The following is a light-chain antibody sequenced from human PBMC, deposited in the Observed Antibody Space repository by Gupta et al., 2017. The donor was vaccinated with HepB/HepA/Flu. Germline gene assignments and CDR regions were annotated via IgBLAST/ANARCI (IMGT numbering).Light chain of an antibody. Sequence: EIVLTQSPGTLSLYPGERATLFCRASQTIRSDYLAWYQQKPGQAPRLLISSASIRATGIPDRFTGSGSGTDFTLTISRLEPEDFAVYYCQQYGNSPRITFGQGTRLEIK. J-gene: IGKJ5*01. CDR1: QTIRSDY. V-gene: IGKV3-20*01. CDR3: QQYGNSPRIT. CDR2: SAS.